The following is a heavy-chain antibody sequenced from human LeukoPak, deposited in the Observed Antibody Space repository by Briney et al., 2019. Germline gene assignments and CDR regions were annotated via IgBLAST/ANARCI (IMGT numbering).Heavy chain of an antibody. CDR2: ISSDGSNK. CDR1: GFTFSSYA. CDR3: ARSYAAAGTGAFDI. Sequence: GRSLRLSCAASGFTFSSYAMHWVRQAPGKGLEWVALISSDGSNKYYADSVKGRFTISRDNSKNTLYLQMNSLRAEDTAVYYCARSYAAAGTGAFDIWGQGTMVTVSS. D-gene: IGHD6-13*01. V-gene: IGHV3-30*04. J-gene: IGHJ3*02.